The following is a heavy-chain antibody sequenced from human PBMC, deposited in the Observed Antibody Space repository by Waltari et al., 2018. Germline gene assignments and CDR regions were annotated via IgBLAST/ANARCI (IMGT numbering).Heavy chain of an antibody. J-gene: IGHJ4*02. Sequence: EVQLLESGGGLVQPGGSLRLSCAASGFTFSSYAMSWVRQAPGKGLEWVSAISVSGGSTYYADAVEGRFTISRENSKNTLYLQMNSLRAEDTAVYYCAKDRVGPLRDYWGQGTLVTVSS. V-gene: IGHV3-23*01. CDR2: ISVSGGST. CDR3: AKDRVGPLRDY. CDR1: GFTFSSYA. D-gene: IGHD2-2*01.